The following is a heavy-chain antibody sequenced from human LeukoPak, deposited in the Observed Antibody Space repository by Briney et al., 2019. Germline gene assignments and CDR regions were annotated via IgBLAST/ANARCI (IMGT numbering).Heavy chain of an antibody. J-gene: IGHJ4*02. Sequence: GGSLRLSCAAAGFTLSSYWMTWVRQSPGKVLEWVAIIKPDGSDKYYVDSVKGRFTVSRDNAKNSLYLQMSSLRVEDTAVYYCARGGHRQKEFWGQGTLVTVSS. V-gene: IGHV3-7*01. CDR1: GFTLSSYW. D-gene: IGHD3-10*01. CDR2: IKPDGSDK. CDR3: ARGGHRQKEF.